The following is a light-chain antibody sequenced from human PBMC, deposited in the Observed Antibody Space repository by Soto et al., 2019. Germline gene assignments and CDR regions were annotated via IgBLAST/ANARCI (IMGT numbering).Light chain of an antibody. Sequence: QSVLTQPASVSGSPGQSITISCTGTGSDVGGYNDVSWYQLHPGKAPKHIIYEVSNRPSGASNRFSGSKSGNTASLTISGLQAEDEADYYCNSYTSSTAYVFGTGTKVTVL. CDR2: EVS. J-gene: IGLJ1*01. V-gene: IGLV2-14*01. CDR3: NSYTSSTAYV. CDR1: GSDVGGYND.